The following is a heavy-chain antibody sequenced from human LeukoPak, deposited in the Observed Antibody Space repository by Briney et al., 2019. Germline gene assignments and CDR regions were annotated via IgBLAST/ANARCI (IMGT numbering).Heavy chain of an antibody. CDR3: ARQGVYCSSTSCYDY. Sequence: GESLKISCKGSGYSFPNYWIGWVRQMPGKGLEWMGIIYPGDSDTRYSPSFQGQVTISADKSISTAYLQWSSLKASDTAMYYCARQGVYCSSTSCYDYWGQGTLVTVSS. V-gene: IGHV5-51*01. CDR2: IYPGDSDT. J-gene: IGHJ4*02. CDR1: GYSFPNYW. D-gene: IGHD2-2*01.